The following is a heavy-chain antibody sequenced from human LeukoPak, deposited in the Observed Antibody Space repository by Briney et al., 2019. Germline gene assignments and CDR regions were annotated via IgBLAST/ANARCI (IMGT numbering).Heavy chain of an antibody. CDR3: ARNRNTGHNPYYALDV. J-gene: IGHJ3*01. D-gene: IGHD5-24*01. CDR1: GYTFTHYS. Sequence: ASVKVSCKASGYTFTHYSINWVRQAPGQGLEWMGWVNPDTTDTTFGQNFQDRVAVTWDASSLIVYLELRSLRRDDTAVYFCARNRNTGHNPYYALDVWGKGTMVTVSS. CDR2: VNPDTTDT. V-gene: IGHV1-2*02.